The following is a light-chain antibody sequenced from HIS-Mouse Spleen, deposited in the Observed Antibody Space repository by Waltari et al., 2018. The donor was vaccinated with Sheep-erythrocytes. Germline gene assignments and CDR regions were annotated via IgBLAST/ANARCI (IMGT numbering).Light chain of an antibody. Sequence: QSVLTQPPSASGPPGQRVTISCSGTRSNIGSNTVTWYQQLPGTAPKLLIYSNNQRPSGVPDRFSGSKSGTSASLAISGLQSEDEADYYCAAWDDSLNGVVFGGGTKLTVL. V-gene: IGLV1-44*01. CDR2: SNN. CDR1: RSNIGSNT. J-gene: IGLJ2*01. CDR3: AAWDDSLNGVV.